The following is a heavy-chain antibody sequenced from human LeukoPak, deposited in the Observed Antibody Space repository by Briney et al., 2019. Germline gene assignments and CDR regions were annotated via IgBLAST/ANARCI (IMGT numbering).Heavy chain of an antibody. V-gene: IGHV4-39*07. CDR1: GFTFSSCH. Sequence: GSLRLSCAASGFTFSSCHMHWVRQAPGKGLEWVGTIYYSGSTYYSPSLRSRVTISVDTSKNQFSLKLSSVTAADTAVYYCARALTTVTTHFDYWGQGTLVTVSS. J-gene: IGHJ4*02. CDR2: IYYSGST. CDR3: ARALTTVTTHFDY. D-gene: IGHD4-17*01.